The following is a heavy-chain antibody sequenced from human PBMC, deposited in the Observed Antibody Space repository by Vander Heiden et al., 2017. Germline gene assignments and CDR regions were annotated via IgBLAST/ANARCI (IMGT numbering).Heavy chain of an antibody. CDR2: ISSSSSYI. CDR3: ARARVAGYYGMDV. V-gene: IGHV3-21*01. D-gene: IGHD3-3*01. Sequence: EVQLVESGGGLVKPGGSLRLSCAASGFTFSSYSMNWVRQVPGKGLEWVSSISSSSSYIYYADSVKGRFTISRDNAKNSLYRQMNSLRAEDTAVYYCARARVAGYYGMDVWGQGTTVTVSS. J-gene: IGHJ6*02. CDR1: GFTFSSYS.